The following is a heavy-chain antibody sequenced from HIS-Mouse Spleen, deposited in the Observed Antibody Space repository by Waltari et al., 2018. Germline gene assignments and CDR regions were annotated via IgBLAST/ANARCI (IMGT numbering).Heavy chain of an antibody. CDR1: GFSLSNARMG. J-gene: IGHJ3*02. CDR3: ARIQELGIRGAFDI. D-gene: IGHD7-27*01. Sequence: QVTLKESGPVLVKPTETLTLTCTVSGFSLSNARMGVSWIRQPPGKALEWLAHIFSNDEKSYSTSLKSRLTISKDTSKSQVVLTMTNMDPVDTATYYCARIQELGIRGAFDIWGQGTMVTVSS. V-gene: IGHV2-26*01. CDR2: IFSNDEK.